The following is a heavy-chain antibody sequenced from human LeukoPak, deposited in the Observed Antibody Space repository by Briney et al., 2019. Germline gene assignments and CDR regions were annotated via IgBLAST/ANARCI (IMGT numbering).Heavy chain of an antibody. V-gene: IGHV3-23*01. D-gene: IGHD6-19*01. CDR2: ISGSGGDT. CDR3: AKTTAGYGSGRYPGWPIDY. CDR1: GFTFRSYA. Sequence: GGSLRLSCAASGFTFRSYAIYWVRQAPGKGLEWVSGISGSGGDTYFADSVKGRFTISRDHSKNTVFLQMDSLRVEDTAVYYCAKTTAGYGSGRYPGWPIDYWGQGTLVTVSS. J-gene: IGHJ4*02.